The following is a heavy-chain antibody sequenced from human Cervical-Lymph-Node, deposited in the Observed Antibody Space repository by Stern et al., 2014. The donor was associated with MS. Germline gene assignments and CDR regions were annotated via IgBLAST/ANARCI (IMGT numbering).Heavy chain of an antibody. J-gene: IGHJ4*02. Sequence: VQLVESGGALVQPGGSLRLSCAASGFTFSSYAMSWVRQAPGKGLEWVSSMSCSVGTTYYADSVKGRFTISRDNSKNTQYLQMNSLRVEDTAVYYCARDKRGDSLFDYWGQGTLVTVSS. V-gene: IGHV3-23*04. CDR3: ARDKRGDSLFDY. CDR1: GFTFSSYA. CDR2: MSCSVGTT. D-gene: IGHD2-21*02.